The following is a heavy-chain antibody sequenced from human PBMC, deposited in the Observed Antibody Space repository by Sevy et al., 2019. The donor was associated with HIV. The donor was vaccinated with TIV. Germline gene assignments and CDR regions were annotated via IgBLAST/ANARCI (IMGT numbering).Heavy chain of an antibody. D-gene: IGHD3-10*01. CDR2: IYPGDSDI. CDR3: ARHDGALGQVAQMDV. V-gene: IGHV5-51*01. CDR1: GYSFSSYW. Sequence: VESLKISCKGSGYSFSSYWIGWVRQMPGKGLEWMGIIYPGDSDIIYSPSFQGQVTISADKSISTAYLQWSSLKASDTAMYYCARHDGALGQVAQMDVWGQGTTVTVSS. J-gene: IGHJ6*02.